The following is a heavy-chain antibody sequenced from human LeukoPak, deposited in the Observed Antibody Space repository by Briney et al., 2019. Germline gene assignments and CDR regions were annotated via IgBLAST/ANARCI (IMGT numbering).Heavy chain of an antibody. CDR1: GFSFSSYY. CDR3: VAYNWNYPDY. CDR2: IRPDGTGT. D-gene: IGHD1-20*01. J-gene: IGHJ4*01. Sequence: GGSLRLSCAASGFSFSSYYMYWVRQAPEKGLVWVSRIRPDGTGTAYADSVKGRFTISRVNAKNTLYLQMNSLRAEDTAVYYCVAYNWNYPDYWGQGTPVTVSS. V-gene: IGHV3-74*01.